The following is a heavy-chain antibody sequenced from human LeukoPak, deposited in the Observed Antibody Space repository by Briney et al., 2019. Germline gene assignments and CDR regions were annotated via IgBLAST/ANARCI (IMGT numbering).Heavy chain of an antibody. CDR2: FDPEDGET. CDR1: GYTLTELS. Sequence: ASVKVSCKVSGYTLTELSMHWVRQAPGKGLEWMGGFDPEDGETIYAQKFQGRVTMTEDTSTDTAYMGLSSLRSEDTAVYYCATLRGSSGWYPTYYYYGMDVWGQGTTVTVSS. V-gene: IGHV1-24*01. J-gene: IGHJ6*02. CDR3: ATLRGSSGWYPTYYYYGMDV. D-gene: IGHD6-19*01.